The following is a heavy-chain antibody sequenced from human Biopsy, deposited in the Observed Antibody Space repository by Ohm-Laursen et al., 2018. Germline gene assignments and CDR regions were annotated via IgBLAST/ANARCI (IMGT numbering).Heavy chain of an antibody. D-gene: IGHD1-26*01. CDR1: GYTFISYD. V-gene: IGHV1-8*01. CDR2: MNPNSGKT. J-gene: IGHJ4*02. Sequence: SVKVSCNASGYTFISYDIDWVRQATGQGLEWMGWMNPNSGKTGYAQKFQGRVTMTTNTSVNTAYMELSSLTFEDTAVYYCAIEGGTYSKPFGYWGQGSQVIVSS. CDR3: AIEGGTYSKPFGY.